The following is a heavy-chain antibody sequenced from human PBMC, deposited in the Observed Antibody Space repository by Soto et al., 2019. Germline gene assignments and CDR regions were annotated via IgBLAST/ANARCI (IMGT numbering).Heavy chain of an antibody. CDR2: ISGSGGST. CDR3: AKEGIYYDSSGVYFDY. D-gene: IGHD3-22*01. J-gene: IGHJ4*02. Sequence: GGSLRLSCAASGFTFSSYAMSWVRQAPGKGLEWVSAISGSGGSTYYADSVKGRFTISRDNSKNTLYLQMNSLRAEDTAVYYCAKEGIYYDSSGVYFDYWGQGTLVTVSS. CDR1: GFTFSSYA. V-gene: IGHV3-23*01.